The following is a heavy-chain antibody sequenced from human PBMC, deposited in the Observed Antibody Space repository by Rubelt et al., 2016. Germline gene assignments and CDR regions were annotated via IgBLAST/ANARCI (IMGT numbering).Heavy chain of an antibody. Sequence: NGVEWIGSIYYSGSTYYNPSLKSRVTISVDTSKNQFSLKLSSVTAADTAVYYCARVVRDSSGYYYPPLRHAFDIWGQGTMVTVSS. V-gene: IGHV4-39*07. CDR2: IYYSGST. D-gene: IGHD3-22*01. CDR3: ARVVRDSSGYYYPPLRHAFDI. J-gene: IGHJ3*02.